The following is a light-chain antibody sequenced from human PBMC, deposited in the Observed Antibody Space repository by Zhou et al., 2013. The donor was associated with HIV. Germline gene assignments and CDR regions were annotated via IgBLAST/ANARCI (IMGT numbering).Light chain of an antibody. J-gene: IGLJ3*02. CDR3: SSYTSSSTRV. CDR1: SSDVGGYNY. CDR2: DVD. Sequence: QSALTQPASVSGSPGQSITISCTGTSSDVGGYNYVSWYQQHPGKAPILLIFDVDNRPSGVSDRFSGSKSGNTASLTISGLQPEDESDYYCSSYTSSSTRVFGGGTRVTVL. V-gene: IGLV2-14*03.